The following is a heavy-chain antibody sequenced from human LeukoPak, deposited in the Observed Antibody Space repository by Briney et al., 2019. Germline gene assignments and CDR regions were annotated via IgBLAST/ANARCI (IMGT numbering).Heavy chain of an antibody. D-gene: IGHD3-10*01. J-gene: IGHJ4*02. V-gene: IGHV1-2*02. CDR2: INPNTGVT. CDR1: GYTFTSYA. Sequence: ASVNVSCKASGYTFTSYAMHWVRQAPGQRLEWMGWINPNTGVTIYAQKFQDRVSMTWETSISTASMELSRLRSDDTAVYYCAREAGDGSGSFDYWGQGTLVTVSS. CDR3: AREAGDGSGSFDY.